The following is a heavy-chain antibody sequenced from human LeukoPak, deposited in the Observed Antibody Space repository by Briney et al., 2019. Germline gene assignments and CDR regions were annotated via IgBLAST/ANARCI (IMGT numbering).Heavy chain of an antibody. CDR1: GYTFTSYG. V-gene: IGHV1-18*01. D-gene: IGHD6-19*01. Sequence: VASVKVSCKASGYTFTSYGISWVRQSPGQGLEWMGWISAYNGNTNYAQKLQGRVTMTTDTSTSTAYMELRSLRSDDTAVYYCASLAVAGTKSPYYFEYWGQGTLVTVSS. J-gene: IGHJ4*02. CDR3: ASLAVAGTKSPYYFEY. CDR2: ISAYNGNT.